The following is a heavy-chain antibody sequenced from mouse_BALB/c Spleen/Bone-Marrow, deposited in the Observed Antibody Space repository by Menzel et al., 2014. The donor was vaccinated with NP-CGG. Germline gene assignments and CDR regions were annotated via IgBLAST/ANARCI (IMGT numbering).Heavy chain of an antibody. CDR1: GFTFSSFA. CDR2: ISSGSNII. CDR3: GRGDY. J-gene: IGHJ2*01. V-gene: IGHV5-17*02. Sequence: EVHLVESGGGLVQPGGSRKLSCAASGFTFSSFAMHWIRQAPEKGLEWVAFISSGSNIIHYADTVKGRFTISRDNPKNTLFLQMTSLRSGDTAMYYCGRGDYWGQGTTLTVSS.